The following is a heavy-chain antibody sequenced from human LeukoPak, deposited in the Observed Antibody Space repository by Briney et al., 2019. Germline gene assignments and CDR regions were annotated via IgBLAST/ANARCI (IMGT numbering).Heavy chain of an antibody. J-gene: IGHJ3*02. CDR3: ARVRDIVATIHAFDI. D-gene: IGHD5-12*01. CDR2: INPNSGGT. V-gene: IGHV1-2*02. Sequence: ASVKVSCKASGYTFTGYYMHWVRQAPGQGLEWRGWINPNSGGTNYAQKFQGRVTITADESTSTAYMELSSLRSEDTAVYYCARVRDIVATIHAFDIWGQGTMVTVSS. CDR1: GYTFTGYY.